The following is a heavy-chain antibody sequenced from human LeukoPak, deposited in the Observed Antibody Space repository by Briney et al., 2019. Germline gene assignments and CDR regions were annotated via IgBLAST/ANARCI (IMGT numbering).Heavy chain of an antibody. D-gene: IGHD4-17*01. Sequence: GASVKVSCKASGYTFTSYPISCVRQAPGQGLEWMGWISVDNSNTKSAQKLLGRVIMTTDRSTITAYMELRSLRSDDPAVYYCERGYDYGDYVGDFDYWGQGTLVTVSS. V-gene: IGHV1-18*01. CDR2: ISVDNSNT. CDR3: ERGYDYGDYVGDFDY. CDR1: GYTFTSYP. J-gene: IGHJ4*02.